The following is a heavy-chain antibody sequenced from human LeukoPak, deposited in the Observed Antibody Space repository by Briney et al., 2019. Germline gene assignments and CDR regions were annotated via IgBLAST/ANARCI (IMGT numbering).Heavy chain of an antibody. D-gene: IGHD4-17*01. CDR3: ARVSDYGDYNYYFDY. J-gene: IGHJ4*02. CDR2: IYHSGST. CDR1: GGSISSSNW. V-gene: IGHV4-4*02. Sequence: SETLSLTCAVSGGSISSSNWWSWVRQPPGKGLEWIGEIYHSGSTNYNPSLKSRVTISVDKSKNQFSLKLSSVTAADTAVYYCARVSDYGDYNYYFDYWGQGTLVTVSS.